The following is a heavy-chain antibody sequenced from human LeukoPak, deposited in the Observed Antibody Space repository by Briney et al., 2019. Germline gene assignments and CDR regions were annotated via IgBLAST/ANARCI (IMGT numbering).Heavy chain of an antibody. J-gene: IGHJ3*02. CDR3: ARGARLPTRRQPFDI. D-gene: IGHD4-11*01. Sequence: GGSLRLSCAASGFTFSSYAMHWVRQAPGKGLEWVAIISYDGINKYYADSVKGRFTISRDNSKNTLYLQMNSLRAEDTAVYYCARGARLPTRRQPFDIWGQGTMVTVSS. CDR2: ISYDGINK. V-gene: IGHV3-30*04. CDR1: GFTFSSYA.